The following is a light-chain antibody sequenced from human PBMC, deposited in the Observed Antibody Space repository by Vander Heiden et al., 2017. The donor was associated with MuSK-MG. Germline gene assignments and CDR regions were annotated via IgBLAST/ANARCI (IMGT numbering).Light chain of an antibody. CDR1: KGISSY. J-gene: IGKJ2*01. CDR2: AGS. CDR3: QQVNSSPVT. V-gene: IGKV1-9*01. Sequence: DIQLTQSPSFLSASVGDRVTITCRASKGISSYLAWYQEKPGKAPNLLMYAGSTLQSGVPSRFSGSGSGTEYTLTISSLQPEDFATYYCQQVNSSPVTFGQGTKLXIK.